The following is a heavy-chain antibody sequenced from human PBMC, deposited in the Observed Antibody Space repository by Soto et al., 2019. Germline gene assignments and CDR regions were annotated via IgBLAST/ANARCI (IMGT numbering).Heavy chain of an antibody. D-gene: IGHD6-13*01. CDR1: GGSISSYY. Sequence: SETLSLTCTVSGGSISSYYWSWIRQPPGKGLEWIGYIYYSGSTNYNPSLKSRVTISVDTSKNQFSLKLSSVTTADTAVYYCASSNIAATGFYYYGMDVWGRGTTVTVSS. CDR3: ASSNIAATGFYYYGMDV. J-gene: IGHJ6*02. V-gene: IGHV4-59*01. CDR2: IYYSGST.